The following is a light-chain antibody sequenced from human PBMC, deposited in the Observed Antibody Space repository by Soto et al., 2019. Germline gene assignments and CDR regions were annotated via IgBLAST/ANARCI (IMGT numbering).Light chain of an antibody. CDR2: DAS. V-gene: IGKV1-5*01. Sequence: DIQMTQSPSTLSASVGYRVTITCRASQSIRSWLAWYQQKPGKAPKVLIYDASSLESGVPSRFSGSGSGTEFTLTISSLQPDDFATYYCQHNNGYSWTFGQGNKVDIK. CDR1: QSIRSW. J-gene: IGKJ1*01. CDR3: QHNNGYSWT.